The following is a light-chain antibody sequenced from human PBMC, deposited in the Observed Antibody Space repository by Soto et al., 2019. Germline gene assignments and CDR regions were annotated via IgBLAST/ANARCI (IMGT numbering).Light chain of an antibody. J-gene: IGKJ4*01. V-gene: IGKV3-15*01. CDR1: QSVSNN. CDR2: GAS. Sequence: EIVMTQSPATLSVSPGARATLSCRASQSVSNNLAWYQQKPGQAPRLLIYGASTRATGIPARFSGSGSGTAFTITISSLQSEDFVVYYCQQYNNWPPLTFGGGTKVEIK. CDR3: QQYNNWPPLT.